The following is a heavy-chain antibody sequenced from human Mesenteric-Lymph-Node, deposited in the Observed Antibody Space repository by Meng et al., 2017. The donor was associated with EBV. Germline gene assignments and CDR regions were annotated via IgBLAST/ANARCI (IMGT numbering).Heavy chain of an antibody. CDR2: INTNTGNP. Sequence: QVQLVQSGAEVKKSGASVKISCKASGYIFNKYEMNWIRQAPGQGLEWMGWINTNTGNPTYAQDFTGRFVFSVDTSVSTAYLQISSLESDDTAVYYCARFDWLAHFWGQGTLVTVSS. CDR3: ARFDWLAHF. J-gene: IGHJ4*02. D-gene: IGHD3-9*01. CDR1: GYIFNKYE. V-gene: IGHV7-4-1*02.